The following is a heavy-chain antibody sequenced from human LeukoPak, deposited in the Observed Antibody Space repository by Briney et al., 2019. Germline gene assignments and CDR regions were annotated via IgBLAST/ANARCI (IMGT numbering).Heavy chain of an antibody. J-gene: IGHJ5*02. V-gene: IGHV3-7*04. CDR2: IKVNGSEK. CDR3: ARGTSSSTNWFDP. D-gene: IGHD6-13*01. Sequence: PGGSLRHSCAASGFDFSSYWMTGVRQAPGRGLEGVANIKVNGSEKYYVDSVKGRFTISRDNAENSLYLQMNSLRAEDTAVYYCARGTSSSTNWFDPWGQGTLVTVSS. CDR1: GFDFSSYW.